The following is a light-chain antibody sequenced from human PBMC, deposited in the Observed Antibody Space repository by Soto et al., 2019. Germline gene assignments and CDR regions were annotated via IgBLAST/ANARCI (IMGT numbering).Light chain of an antibody. J-gene: IGLJ1*01. Sequence: QSVLTQPASVSGYPGQSITISCTGTSSDVGGYNYVSWYQQRPGKAPKLMIYDVSNRPSGVSNRFSGSKSGNTASLTISGLQAEDEADYYCSSYTSSSTFYVFGTGTKLTVL. CDR3: SSYTSSSTFYV. CDR2: DVS. CDR1: SSDVGGYNY. V-gene: IGLV2-14*01.